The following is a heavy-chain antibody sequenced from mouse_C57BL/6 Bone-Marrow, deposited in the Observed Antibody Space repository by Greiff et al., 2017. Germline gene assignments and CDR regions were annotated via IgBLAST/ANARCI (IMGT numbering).Heavy chain of an antibody. CDR3: TRSIYYGRSLDY. D-gene: IGHD1-1*01. CDR2: IDPETGGT. V-gene: IGHV1-15*01. CDR1: GYTFTDYD. J-gene: IGHJ2*01. Sequence: VQLQQSGAELVRPGASVTLSCKASGYTFTDYDMNWVKQTPVHGLEWIGAIDPETGGTAYNQKFKGKAILTADKSSSTAYMELRSLPSEYSADYCCTRSIYYGRSLDYGGQGTTLTGSS.